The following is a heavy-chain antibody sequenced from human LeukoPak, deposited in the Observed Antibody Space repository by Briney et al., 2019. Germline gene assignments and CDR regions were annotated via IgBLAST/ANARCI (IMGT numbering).Heavy chain of an antibody. D-gene: IGHD5-12*01. Sequence: GGSLRLSCAASGFTFSSYGMHWVRQAPGKGLEWVAFIRYDGSNKYYADSVKGRFTISRDNSKNTLYLKMNSLRAEDTAVYYCAKGRGSLDYWGQGTLVTVSS. CDR3: AKGRGSLDY. V-gene: IGHV3-30*02. J-gene: IGHJ4*02. CDR2: IRYDGSNK. CDR1: GFTFSSYG.